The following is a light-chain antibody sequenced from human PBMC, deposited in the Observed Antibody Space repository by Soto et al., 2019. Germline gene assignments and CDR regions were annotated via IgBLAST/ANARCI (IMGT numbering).Light chain of an antibody. Sequence: EIVSTQSPATLSLSPGGRATLSCRASQSVSSYLAWYQQKPGQAPRLLIYDASNRATGIPARFSGSGSGTDFTLTISSLEPEDFAVYYCKQRSDWPITFGQGTRLDI. CDR1: QSVSSY. CDR2: DAS. CDR3: KQRSDWPIT. V-gene: IGKV3-11*01. J-gene: IGKJ5*01.